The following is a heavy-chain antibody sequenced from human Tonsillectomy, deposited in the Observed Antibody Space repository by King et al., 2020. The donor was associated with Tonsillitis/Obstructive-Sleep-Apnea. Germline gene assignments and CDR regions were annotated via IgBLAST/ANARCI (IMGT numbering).Heavy chain of an antibody. D-gene: IGHD4-17*01. CDR3: AKEGDYCSDYYYYYMDV. J-gene: IGHJ6*03. CDR1: GVTLGNYA. CDR2: ISGSGGRA. V-gene: IGHV3-23*04. Sequence: VQLVESGGGLEQPGGSLRLSCAASGVTLGNYAMSWVRQAPGKGLEWVSAISGSGGRAYYADSVKGRFTVSRDNSKNTLYLQMTSLRADDTAVYFCAKEGDYCSDYYYYYMDVWGKGTTVTVSS.